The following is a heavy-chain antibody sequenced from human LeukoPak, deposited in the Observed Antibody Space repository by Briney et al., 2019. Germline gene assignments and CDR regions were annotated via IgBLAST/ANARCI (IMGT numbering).Heavy chain of an antibody. D-gene: IGHD2-15*01. Sequence: PGGSLRLSCAASGFTFSSYWTHWVRQAPGKGLVWVSRINNGGSSTSYADSVKGRFTISRDNAKNTLYLQMNSLRAEDTAVYYCARDLEGHCIDGNCGYWGQGTLVTVSS. CDR1: GFTFSSYW. V-gene: IGHV3-74*01. J-gene: IGHJ4*02. CDR2: INNGGSST. CDR3: ARDLEGHCIDGNCGY.